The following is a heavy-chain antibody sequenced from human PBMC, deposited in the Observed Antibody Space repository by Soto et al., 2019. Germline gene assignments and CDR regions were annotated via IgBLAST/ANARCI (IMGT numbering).Heavy chain of an antibody. Sequence: SGPTLVNPTQTLTLTCTVSGFSLSTSGVRVSWIRQPPGKALEWLARIDWDDDKFYSTSLRTRLAVSKDTSKNHLVLTMTNMDPVDTAKYFSARVASAGGYWGQGTLVTVS. CDR2: IDWDDDK. V-gene: IGHV2-70*04. CDR3: ARVASAGGY. D-gene: IGHD1-26*01. CDR1: GFSLSTSGVR. J-gene: IGHJ4*02.